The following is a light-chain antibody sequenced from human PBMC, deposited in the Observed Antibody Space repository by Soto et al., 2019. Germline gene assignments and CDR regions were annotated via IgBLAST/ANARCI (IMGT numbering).Light chain of an antibody. CDR2: EVS. V-gene: IGLV2-14*01. J-gene: IGLJ1*01. CDR3: SSYTIRSTYV. Sequence: QSVLTQPASVSGSPGQSITISCTGTSSDVGGYNYVSWYQQHPGKAPKLVIYEVSDRPSGVSNRFSGSKSGNTASLTISGLQAEDAADYYCSSYTIRSTYVFGTGTKVT. CDR1: SSDVGGYNY.